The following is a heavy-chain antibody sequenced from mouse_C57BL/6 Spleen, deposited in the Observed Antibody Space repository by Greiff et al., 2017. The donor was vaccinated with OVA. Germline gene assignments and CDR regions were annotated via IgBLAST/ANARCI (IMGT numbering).Heavy chain of an antibody. J-gene: IGHJ2*01. CDR3: ARTYDSGFDY. V-gene: IGHV5-17*01. CDR2: ISSGSSTI. Sequence: DVQLVESGGGLVKPGGSLKLSCAASGFTFSDYGMHWVRQAPEKGLEWVAYISSGSSTIYYADTVKGRFTISRDNAKNTLFLQMTSLRSEDTAMYYYARTYDSGFDYWGQGTTLTVSS. CDR1: GFTFSDYG. D-gene: IGHD2-12*01.